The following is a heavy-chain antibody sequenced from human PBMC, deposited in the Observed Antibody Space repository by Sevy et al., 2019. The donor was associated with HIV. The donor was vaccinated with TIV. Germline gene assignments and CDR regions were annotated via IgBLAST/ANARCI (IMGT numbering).Heavy chain of an antibody. J-gene: IGHJ5*01. Sequence: SQTLSLTCTVSGGSITSLYWNWIRQPPGKGLEWIANIYYNGHINYNPSLKSRVTLSLNTSKNQFSLRLSSVTAADTAMYYCAGENAWGRGYSWGQGTLVTVSS. D-gene: IGHD1-26*01. CDR2: IYYNGHI. CDR1: GGSITSLY. V-gene: IGHV4-59*08. CDR3: AGENAWGRGYS.